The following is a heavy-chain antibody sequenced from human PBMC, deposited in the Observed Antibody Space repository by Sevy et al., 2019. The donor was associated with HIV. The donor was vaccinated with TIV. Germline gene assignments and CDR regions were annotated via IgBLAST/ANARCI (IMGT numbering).Heavy chain of an antibody. CDR2: MSPKSGST. D-gene: IGHD5-12*01. J-gene: IGHJ6*02. V-gene: IGHV1-8*02. CDR1: GDTFSTYD. CDR3: ASGGSGDGWNYGYSYYAMDV. Sequence: ASVKVSCKASGDTFSTYDINWVRQAPGQGLEWMGWMSPKSGSTGLAQKFQGRLTMTRDTSINTAYLELSSLRSEDTAVYYCASGGSGDGWNYGYSYYAMDVWGQGTTVTVSS.